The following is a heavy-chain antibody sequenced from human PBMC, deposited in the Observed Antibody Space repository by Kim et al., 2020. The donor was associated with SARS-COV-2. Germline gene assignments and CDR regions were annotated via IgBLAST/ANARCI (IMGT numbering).Heavy chain of an antibody. Sequence: GGSLRLSCAASGFTLSDFWMHWVRQAPGEGLVWVSRLADHGRIISYADSVEGRFTISRDNAKNTLYLQMNSLRVEDTAVYYCARDLSGRYDFWGQGTRVTVSS. V-gene: IGHV3-74*03. CDR1: GFTLSDFW. CDR3: ARDLSGRYDF. D-gene: IGHD1-26*01. CDR2: LADHGRII. J-gene: IGHJ4*02.